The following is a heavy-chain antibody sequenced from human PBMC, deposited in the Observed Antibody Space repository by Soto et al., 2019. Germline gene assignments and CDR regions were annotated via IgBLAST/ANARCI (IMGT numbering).Heavy chain of an antibody. CDR1: GFTFNNYA. V-gene: IGHV3-23*01. D-gene: IGHD3-10*01. CDR3: AKGRGGSGSLTPRVDF. J-gene: IGHJ4*01. CDR2: IIGGGDTT. Sequence: EVHLLESGGGLVQPGGSLRLSCAASGFTFNNYAMAWDRQAPGTGMAWVSAIIGGGDTTSYADSVKSRFTVSRDGSKNTLYLQMSSVRAEDTALYFCAKGRGGSGSLTPRVDFWGHGTLVNVS.